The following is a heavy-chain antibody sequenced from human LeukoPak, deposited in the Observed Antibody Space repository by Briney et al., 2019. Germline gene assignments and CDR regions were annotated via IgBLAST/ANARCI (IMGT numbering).Heavy chain of an antibody. CDR3: ARLRIDAFDI. CDR2: IYHSGST. Sequence: SETLSLTCAVSGYSISSGYYWGWIRQPPGKGLEWIGSIYHSGSTYYNPFLKSRVTISVDTSKNQFSLKLSSVTAADTAVYYCARLRIDAFDIWGQGTMVTVSS. V-gene: IGHV4-38-2*01. J-gene: IGHJ3*02. CDR1: GYSISSGYY.